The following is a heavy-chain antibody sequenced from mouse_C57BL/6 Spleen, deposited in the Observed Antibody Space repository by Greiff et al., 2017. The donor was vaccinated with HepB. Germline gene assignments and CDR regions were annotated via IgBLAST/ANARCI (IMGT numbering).Heavy chain of an antibody. CDR3: TTLVLLLPGY. CDR1: GFNIKDDY. J-gene: IGHJ2*01. V-gene: IGHV14-4*01. CDR2: IDPENGDT. Sequence: EVQLQQSGAELVRPGASVKLSCTASGFNIKDDYMHWVKQRPEQGLEWIGWIDPENGDTEYASKFQGKATITADTSSNTAYLQLSSLTSEDTAVYYCTTLVLLLPGYWGQGTTLTVSS. D-gene: IGHD1-1*01.